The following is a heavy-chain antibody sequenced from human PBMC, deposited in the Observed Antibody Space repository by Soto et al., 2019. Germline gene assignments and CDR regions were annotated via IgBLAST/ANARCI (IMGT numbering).Heavy chain of an antibody. V-gene: IGHV4-30-2*01. CDR2: IYHSGST. CDR3: ARVAELYYFDY. D-gene: IGHD6-19*01. CDR1: GGSISSGGYS. Sequence: PSETLSLTCAVSGGSISSGGYSWSWIRQPPGKGLEWIGYIYHSGSTYYNPSLKSRVTISVDRSKNQFSLKLSSVTAADTAVYYCARVAELYYFDYWGQGTLVPSPQ. J-gene: IGHJ4*02.